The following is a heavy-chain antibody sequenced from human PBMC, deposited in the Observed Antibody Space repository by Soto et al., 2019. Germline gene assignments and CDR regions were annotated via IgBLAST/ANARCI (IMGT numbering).Heavy chain of an antibody. CDR3: AREGPRITIFGDYYYYYGMDV. CDR1: GLTFSSYS. V-gene: IGHV3-48*02. CDR2: IGSSSSTI. D-gene: IGHD3-3*01. Sequence: EVQLVESGGGLVKPGGSLRLSCEASGLTFSSYSMNWVRQAQGKGLGWVSYIGSSSSTIYYADSVKGRFTISRDNAKNSLYLQMNSLRDEDTAVYYCAREGPRITIFGDYYYYYGMDVWGQGTTVTVSS. J-gene: IGHJ6*02.